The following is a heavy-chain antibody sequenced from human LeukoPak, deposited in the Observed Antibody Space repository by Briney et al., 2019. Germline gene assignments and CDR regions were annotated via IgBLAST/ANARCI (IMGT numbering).Heavy chain of an antibody. V-gene: IGHV3-9*01. CDR1: GFTFDDYA. Sequence: GRSLRLSCAASGFTFDDYAMHWVRQAPGKGLEWVSGISWNSGSIGYADSVKGRFTISRDNAKNSLYLQMNSLRAEDTALYYCANADGGSGYDYPWFDPWGQGTLVTVSS. CDR3: ANADGGSGYDYPWFDP. J-gene: IGHJ5*02. D-gene: IGHD5-12*01. CDR2: ISWNSGSI.